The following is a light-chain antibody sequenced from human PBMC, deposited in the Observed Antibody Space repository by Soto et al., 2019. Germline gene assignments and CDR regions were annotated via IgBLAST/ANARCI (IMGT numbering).Light chain of an antibody. Sequence: IVLTQSPATLCLSPGERATLSCRASQSVSRNLAWYQQKPGQAPRLLIYDASNRATGIPARFSGSGSVTEFTLTISSLQSEDFAVYYCQHYNNWPWTFGQGTKVDIK. CDR2: DAS. CDR3: QHYNNWPWT. CDR1: QSVSRN. V-gene: IGKV3D-15*01. J-gene: IGKJ1*01.